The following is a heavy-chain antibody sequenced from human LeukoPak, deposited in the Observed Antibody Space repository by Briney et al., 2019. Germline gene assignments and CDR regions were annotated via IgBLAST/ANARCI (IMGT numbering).Heavy chain of an antibody. CDR3: ARRFGDL. J-gene: IGHJ5*02. CDR1: GGSIRSYY. D-gene: IGHD3-10*01. CDR2: MYYSGST. V-gene: IGHV4-59*08. Sequence: SETLSLTCTVSGGSIRSYYWSWIRQPQGKGLEWIGYMYYSGSTNYNPSLKSRVTISVDTPKNQFSLKLSSVTAADTAVYYCARRFGDLWGQGTLVTVSS.